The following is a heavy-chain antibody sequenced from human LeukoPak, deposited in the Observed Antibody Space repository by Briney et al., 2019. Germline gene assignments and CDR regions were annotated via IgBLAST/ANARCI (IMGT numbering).Heavy chain of an antibody. Sequence: SETLSLTCTVSGYSISSGYYWGWIRQPAGKGLELIGRIYTSGSTNYNPSLKSRVTMSVDTSKNQFSLKLSSVTAADTAVYYCARAPTGTGGWNWFDPWGQGTLVTVSS. CDR2: IYTSGST. V-gene: IGHV4-38-2*02. J-gene: IGHJ5*02. CDR1: GYSISSGYY. CDR3: ARAPTGTGGWNWFDP. D-gene: IGHD1-1*01.